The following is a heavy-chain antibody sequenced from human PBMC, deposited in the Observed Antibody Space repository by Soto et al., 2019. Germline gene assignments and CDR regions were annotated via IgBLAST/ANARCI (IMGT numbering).Heavy chain of an antibody. Sequence: SETLSLTCTVSGGSISSYYWSWIRQPPGKGLEWIGYIYYSGSTNYNPSLKSRVTISVDTSKNQFSLKLSSVTAADTAVYYCARVLRVVPTRNYDWFDPWGQGTLVTVSS. CDR1: GGSISSYY. D-gene: IGHD2-2*01. CDR3: ARVLRVVPTRNYDWFDP. J-gene: IGHJ5*02. V-gene: IGHV4-59*01. CDR2: IYYSGST.